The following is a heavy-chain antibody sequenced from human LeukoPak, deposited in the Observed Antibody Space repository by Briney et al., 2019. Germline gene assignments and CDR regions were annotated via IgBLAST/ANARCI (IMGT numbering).Heavy chain of an antibody. J-gene: IGHJ4*02. Sequence: GGSLRLSCAASGFTFSCYAMSWVRQAPGKGLEWGSAISGSGGSTYYADSVKGRFTISRDNSKNTLYLQMNSLRAEDTAVYYCAKDVMASGSPYFDYWGQGTLVTVSS. CDR1: GFTFSCYA. CDR3: AKDVMASGSPYFDY. D-gene: IGHD3-22*01. V-gene: IGHV3-23*01. CDR2: ISGSGGST.